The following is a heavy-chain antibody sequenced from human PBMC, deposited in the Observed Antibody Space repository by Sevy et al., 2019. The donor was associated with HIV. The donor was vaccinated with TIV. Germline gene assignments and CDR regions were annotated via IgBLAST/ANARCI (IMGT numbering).Heavy chain of an antibody. CDR2: ISYDGSNK. V-gene: IGHV3-30-3*01. Sequence: GESLKISCAASGFTFSSYAMHWVRQAPGKGLEWVAVISYDGSNKYYADSVKGRFTISRDNSKITLYLQMNSLRAEDTAVYYCARDPQAAAGTSHFDYWGQGTLVTVSS. CDR3: ARDPQAAAGTSHFDY. J-gene: IGHJ4*02. D-gene: IGHD6-13*01. CDR1: GFTFSSYA.